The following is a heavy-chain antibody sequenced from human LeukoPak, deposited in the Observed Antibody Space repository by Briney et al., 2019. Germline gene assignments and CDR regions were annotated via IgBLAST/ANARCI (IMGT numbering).Heavy chain of an antibody. CDR3: AGERGDIVVVVAATYYYYGMDV. CDR1: GFTFSSYG. V-gene: IGHV3-33*01. D-gene: IGHD2-15*01. CDR2: IWYDGSNK. J-gene: IGHJ6*04. Sequence: PGRSLRLSCAASGFTFSSYGMHWVRQAPGKGLEWVAVIWYDGSNKYYADSVKGRFTISRDNSKNTLYLQMNSLRAEDTAVYYCAGERGDIVVVVAATYYYYGMDVWGKGTTVTVSS.